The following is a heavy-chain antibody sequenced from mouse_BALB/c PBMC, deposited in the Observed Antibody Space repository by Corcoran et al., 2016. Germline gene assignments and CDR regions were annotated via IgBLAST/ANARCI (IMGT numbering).Heavy chain of an antibody. CDR1: GYTFPSYW. D-gene: IGHD2-14*01. Sequence: QVQLQQSGAELAKPVASVTMSCTASGYTFPSYWLLWVKQRPGQGLEWIGYINPSTGYTEYNQKFKDKATLTADKSSSTAYMQLSSLTSEDSAVYYWASRYDWYFDVWGAGTTVTVSS. J-gene: IGHJ1*01. CDR2: INPSTGYT. V-gene: IGHV1-7*01. CDR3: ASRYDWYFDV.